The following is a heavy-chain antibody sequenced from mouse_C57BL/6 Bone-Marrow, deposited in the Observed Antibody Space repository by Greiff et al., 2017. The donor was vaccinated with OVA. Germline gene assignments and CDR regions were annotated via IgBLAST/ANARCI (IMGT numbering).Heavy chain of an antibody. CDR2: IDPEDGET. D-gene: IGHD2-1*01. CDR3: ASPPSLYGNWGGFAY. Sequence: EVMLVESGAELVKPGASVKLSCTASGFNIKDYYMHWVKQRTEQGLEWIGRIDPEDGETKYAPKFQGKATITADTSSNTAYLQLSSLTSEDTAVYYCASPPSLYGNWGGFAYWGQGTLVTVSA. J-gene: IGHJ3*01. CDR1: GFNIKDYY. V-gene: IGHV14-2*01.